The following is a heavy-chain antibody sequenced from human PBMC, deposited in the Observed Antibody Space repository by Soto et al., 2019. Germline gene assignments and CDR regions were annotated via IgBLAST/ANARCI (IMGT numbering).Heavy chain of an antibody. CDR1: GFTFSSYS. V-gene: IGHV3-21*01. Sequence: EVQLVESGGGLVKPGGSLRLSCAASGFTFSSYSMNWVRQAPGKGLEWVSSISSSSSYIYYADSVKGRFTISRDNAKNSLYLQRNSLRAEDTAVYYWASHPRESSGYWYDFGYWGQGTLVTVSS. CDR3: ASHPRESSGYWYDFGY. D-gene: IGHD3-22*01. CDR2: ISSSSSYI. J-gene: IGHJ4*02.